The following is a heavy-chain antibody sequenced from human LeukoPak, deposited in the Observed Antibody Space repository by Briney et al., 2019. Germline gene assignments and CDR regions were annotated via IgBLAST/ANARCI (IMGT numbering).Heavy chain of an antibody. CDR2: ISAYNGYT. D-gene: IGHD4-11*01. CDR1: GYTFTNYG. J-gene: IGHJ4*02. Sequence: ASVKVSCKASGYTFTNYGISWVRQAPGQGLERMGWISAYNGYTNYAQKLQGRVTMTTDTSTSTAYMELRSLRSDDTAVYYCARGLGYSPGYYFDYWGQGTLVTVSS. CDR3: ARGLGYSPGYYFDY. V-gene: IGHV1-18*01.